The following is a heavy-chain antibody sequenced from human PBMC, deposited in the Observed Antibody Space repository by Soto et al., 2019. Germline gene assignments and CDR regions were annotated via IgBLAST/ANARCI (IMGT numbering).Heavy chain of an antibody. CDR3: ARVKTGSAAALGSPADY. J-gene: IGHJ4*02. CDR2: ISSASTYT. CDR1: GFTFSSYS. V-gene: IGHV3-21*01. D-gene: IGHD6-25*01. Sequence: GGSLRLSCAPSGFTFSSYSMNWVRQAPGKGLEWVSSISSASTYTYYADSVKGRFTISRDNAKNSLFLQMNSLRAEDTAMYYCARVKTGSAAALGSPADYWGQGTLVTVSS.